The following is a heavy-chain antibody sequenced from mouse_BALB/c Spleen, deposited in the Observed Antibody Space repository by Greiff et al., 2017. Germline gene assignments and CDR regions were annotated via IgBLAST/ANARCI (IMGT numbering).Heavy chain of an antibody. J-gene: IGHJ1*01. Sequence: EVKLLESGAGLVQPGGSLKLSCAASGFAFSSYWMSWVRQAPGKGLEWIGEIYPDSSTISYTPSLKDKFIISRDTAKNTLYLQMSKVRSEDTALYYCSRGRRRWYFDVWGAGTTVTVSA. CDR3: SRGRRRWYFDV. D-gene: IGHD2-12*01. CDR2: IYPDSSTI. CDR1: GFAFSSYW. V-gene: IGHV4-1*02.